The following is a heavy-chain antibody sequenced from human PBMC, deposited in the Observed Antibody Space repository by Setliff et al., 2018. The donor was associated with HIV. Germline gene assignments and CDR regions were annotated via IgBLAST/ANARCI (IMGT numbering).Heavy chain of an antibody. CDR3: AKTASGIAVAGREDY. CDR2: ISGSGIGS. J-gene: IGHJ4*02. V-gene: IGHV3-23*01. Sequence: GGSLRLSCAASGFTFRRYAMTWVRQAPGKGLEWFSAISGSGIGSYYPDSVKGRFTISRDNSKNTLHLQMNSLRAEDTAVYYCAKTASGIAVAGREDYWGQGTLVTVS. D-gene: IGHD6-19*01. CDR1: GFTFRRYA.